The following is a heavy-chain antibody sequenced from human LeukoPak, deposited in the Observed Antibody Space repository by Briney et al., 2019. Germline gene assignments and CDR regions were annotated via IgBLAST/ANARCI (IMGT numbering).Heavy chain of an antibody. CDR1: GFIFSTYT. CDR3: AKDAKDTAMTRYYYYYMDV. D-gene: IGHD5-18*01. CDR2: ISDSGGST. Sequence: GGSLRLSCAASGFIFSTYTMTWVRQAPGKGLEWVSTISDSGGSTYYADSVEGRFTISRDNSKNTLYLQMNSLRAEDTAVYYCAKDAKDTAMTRYYYYYMDVWGKGTTVTVSS. J-gene: IGHJ6*03. V-gene: IGHV3-23*01.